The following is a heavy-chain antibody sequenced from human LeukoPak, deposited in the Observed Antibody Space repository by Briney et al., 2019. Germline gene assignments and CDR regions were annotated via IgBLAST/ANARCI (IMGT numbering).Heavy chain of an antibody. CDR3: ARGLDYLDV. D-gene: IGHD3/OR15-3a*01. CDR1: GGSITGISYY. CDR2: IYQTGSA. J-gene: IGHJ6*03. Sequence: SSETLSLTCTVSGGSITGISYYWNWLRQPPGKELEWIGRIYQTGSADYKPSLKSRVTLSVDTTNNQFSLRLSSVTAADTAVYYCARGLDYLDVWGKGVTVSVSS. V-gene: IGHV4-39*01.